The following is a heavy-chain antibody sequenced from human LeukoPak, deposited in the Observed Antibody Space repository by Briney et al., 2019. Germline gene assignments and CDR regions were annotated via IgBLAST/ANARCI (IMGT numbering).Heavy chain of an antibody. CDR3: ARGGTRAAGTNY. D-gene: IGHD6-13*01. Sequence: SEALSLTCTVSGGSISSSSYYWGWIRQPPGRGLEWIGSFYSSGSTYYNPSLKSRVTISVDTSKNQFSLRLTSVTAADTAVYYCARGGTRAAGTNYWGQGTLVTVSS. J-gene: IGHJ4*02. CDR1: GGSISSSSYY. V-gene: IGHV4-39*07. CDR2: FYSSGST.